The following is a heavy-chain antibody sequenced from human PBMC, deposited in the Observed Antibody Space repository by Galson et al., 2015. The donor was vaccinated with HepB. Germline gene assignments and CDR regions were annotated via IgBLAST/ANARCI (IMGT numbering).Heavy chain of an antibody. J-gene: IGHJ4*02. CDR2: ISYDGSKK. V-gene: IGHV3-30*18. CDR1: GFTFSTYG. D-gene: IGHD3-22*01. CDR3: AKDYYYDSSGYDPLDY. Sequence: LRLSCAASGFTFSTYGMHWVRQAPGKGLEWVAVISYDGSKKYYADSVKGRFTISRDNSKNTLYLQMNSLSAEDTAVYYCAKDYYYDSSGYDPLDYWGQGTLVTVSS.